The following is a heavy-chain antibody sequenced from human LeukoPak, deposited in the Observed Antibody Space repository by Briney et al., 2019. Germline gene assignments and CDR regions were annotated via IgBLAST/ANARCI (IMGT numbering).Heavy chain of an antibody. D-gene: IGHD6-6*01. CDR3: ARGAYSSSSFTVFRRVGTQSWLFDY. Sequence: AGGSLRLSCAASGFTFSSYSMNWVRQAPGKGLEWVSSISSSSSYIYYADSVKGRFTISRDNAKNSLYLQMNSLRAEDTAVYYCARGAYSSSSFTVFRRVGTQSWLFDYWGQGTLVTVSS. V-gene: IGHV3-21*01. J-gene: IGHJ4*02. CDR2: ISSSSSYI. CDR1: GFTFSSYS.